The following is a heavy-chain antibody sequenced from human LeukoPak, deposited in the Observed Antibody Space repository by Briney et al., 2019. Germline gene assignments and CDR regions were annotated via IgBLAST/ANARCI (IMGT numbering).Heavy chain of an antibody. CDR3: AKDAQRGFDYSNSLQN. Sequence: GGSLRLSCAASGFTFSHYGMHWVRQTPGAGLEWVAVIWSDGSDKYYAKSVKGRFTISRDNSKNSLFLQLNSLRAEDTAVYYCAKDAQRGFDYSNSLQNWGQGILVTVSS. CDR2: IWSDGSDK. V-gene: IGHV3-33*06. CDR1: GFTFSHYG. J-gene: IGHJ1*01. D-gene: IGHD4-11*01.